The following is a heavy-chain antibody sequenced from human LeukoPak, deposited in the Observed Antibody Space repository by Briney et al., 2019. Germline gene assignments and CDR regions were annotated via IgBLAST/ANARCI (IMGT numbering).Heavy chain of an antibody. J-gene: IGHJ3*02. Sequence: GGSLRLSCAASSYTFGSYHMTWVRQAPGKGLEWVANIRQDGSEQYYVDSVKGRFSISRDNAKNSLYLQMNSLRDEDTAVYYCARDPYYDSGGFGGFDIWGQGTMVTVSS. V-gene: IGHV3-7*01. CDR1: SYTFGSYH. D-gene: IGHD3-22*01. CDR2: IRQDGSEQ. CDR3: ARDPYYDSGGFGGFDI.